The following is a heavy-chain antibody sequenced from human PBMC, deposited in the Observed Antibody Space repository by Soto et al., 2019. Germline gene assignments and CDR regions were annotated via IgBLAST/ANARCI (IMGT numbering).Heavy chain of an antibody. V-gene: IGHV1-18*01. D-gene: IGHD1-26*01. J-gene: IGHJ3*01. Sequence: QVQLVQSGAEVKKPGASVRVSCKTSGYTFINYGITWVRQAPGQGLEWMGWLSAYNGDTSSSEKLQDRFTMTTDTSTNTVYMDLRSLTSDDTAVYYCARWSAIVGGAEDLDGWGQGTMVIVSS. CDR3: ARWSAIVGGAEDLDG. CDR2: LSAYNGDT. CDR1: GYTFINYG.